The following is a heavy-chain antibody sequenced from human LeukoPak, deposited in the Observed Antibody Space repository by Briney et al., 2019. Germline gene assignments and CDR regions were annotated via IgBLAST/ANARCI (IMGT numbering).Heavy chain of an antibody. CDR3: ARGGDYGDLRYFDY. CDR2: IFYSGNT. D-gene: IGHD4-17*01. V-gene: IGHV4-59*01. Sequence: SETLSLTCTVSGGSISSYYWSWIRQPPGKGLEWIGYIFYSGNTNYNPSLKSRVTISLGTSKNQFSLKLNSVTAADTAVYYCARGGDYGDLRYFDYWGQGTLVTVSS. J-gene: IGHJ4*02. CDR1: GGSISSYY.